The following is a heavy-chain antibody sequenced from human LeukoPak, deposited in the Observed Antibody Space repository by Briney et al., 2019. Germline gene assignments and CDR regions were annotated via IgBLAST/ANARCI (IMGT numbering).Heavy chain of an antibody. CDR2: IWYDGSNK. V-gene: IGHV3-33*01. J-gene: IGHJ4*02. Sequence: PGGSLRLSCAASGFTFSSYGMHWVRQAPGKGLEWVAVIWYDGSNKYYADSVKGRFTISRDNSKNTLYLQMNSLRAEDTAVYYCARDNAITMVRGVIQGLDYWGQGTLVTVSS. CDR3: ARDNAITMVRGVIQGLDY. D-gene: IGHD3-10*01. CDR1: GFTFSSYG.